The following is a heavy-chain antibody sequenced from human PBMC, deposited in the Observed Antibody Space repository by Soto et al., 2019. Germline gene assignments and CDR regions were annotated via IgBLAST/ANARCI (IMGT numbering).Heavy chain of an antibody. D-gene: IGHD3-22*01. CDR1: RFTFSDYY. V-gene: IGHV3-11*01. CDR3: ARVKDYYDRVDAFDS. J-gene: IGHJ3*02. Sequence: GASLRLSCAASRFTFSDYYMSWIRQAPGKGLEWLSYISSSGGTRYYADSVKGRFTISRDNAKNSLYPQMNSLRAEDTAVYYCARVKDYYDRVDAFDSWGQGT. CDR2: ISSSGGTR.